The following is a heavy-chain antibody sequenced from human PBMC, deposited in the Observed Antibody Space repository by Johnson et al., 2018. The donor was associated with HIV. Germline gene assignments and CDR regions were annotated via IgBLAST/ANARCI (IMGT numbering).Heavy chain of an antibody. Sequence: QVQLVESGGGVVQPGRSLRLSCAASGFTFSSYAMHWVRQAPAKGLEWVAVISYDGSEKYYVDSVKGRFTISRDNAKNSLYLQMNSLRAEDTAVYYCARQLGYYYDSSGYYAEPDDAFDIWGQGTMVTVSS. CDR2: ISYDGSEK. CDR1: GFTFSSYA. J-gene: IGHJ3*02. V-gene: IGHV3-30*04. D-gene: IGHD3-22*01. CDR3: ARQLGYYYDSSGYYAEPDDAFDI.